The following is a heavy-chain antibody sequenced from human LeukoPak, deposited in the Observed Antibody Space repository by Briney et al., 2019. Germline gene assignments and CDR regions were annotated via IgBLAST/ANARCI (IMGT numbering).Heavy chain of an antibody. V-gene: IGHV4-30-4*01. J-gene: IGHJ4*02. CDR3: ASNPFYSSGWQIDY. D-gene: IGHD6-19*01. CDR2: IYYSGST. CDR1: GGSISSGDYY. Sequence: SQTLSLTCTVSGGSISSGDYYWGWIRQPPGKGLEWIGYIYYSGSTYYNPSLKSRVTISVDTSKNQFSLKLSSVTAADTAVYYCASNPFYSSGWQIDYWGQGTLVTVSS.